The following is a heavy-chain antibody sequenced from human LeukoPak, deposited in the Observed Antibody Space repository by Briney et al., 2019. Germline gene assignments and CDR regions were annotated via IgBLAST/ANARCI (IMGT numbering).Heavy chain of an antibody. CDR2: IYTSGST. V-gene: IGHV4-61*02. J-gene: IGHJ4*02. CDR1: GGSISSGSYY. Sequence: SQTLSLTCTVSGGSISSGSYYWSWIRQPAGKGLEWIGRIYTSGSTNYNPSLKSRVTILVDTSKNQFSLKLSSVTAADTAVYYCARSTGSTMFIDYWGQGTLVTVSS. CDR3: ARSTGSTMFIDY. D-gene: IGHD3-10*02.